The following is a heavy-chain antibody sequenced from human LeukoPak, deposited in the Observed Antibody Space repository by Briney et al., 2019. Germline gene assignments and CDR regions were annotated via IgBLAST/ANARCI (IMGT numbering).Heavy chain of an antibody. CDR2: IDHSGST. Sequence: SETLSLTCTVSGDSVTSANHYWSWIRQPPGKGLEWIGEIDHSGSTNYNPSLKSRVTISVDTSKNQFSLKLSSVTAADTAVYYCARLPLIHSSGWHRIDYWGQGTLVTVSS. CDR3: ARLPLIHSSGWHRIDY. V-gene: IGHV4-61*01. CDR1: GDSVTSANHY. J-gene: IGHJ4*02. D-gene: IGHD6-19*01.